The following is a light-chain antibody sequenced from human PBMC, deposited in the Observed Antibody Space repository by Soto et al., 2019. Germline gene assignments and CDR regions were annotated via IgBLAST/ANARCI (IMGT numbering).Light chain of an antibody. V-gene: IGLV2-14*01. J-gene: IGLJ2*01. CDR2: EVN. Sequence: QSVLTQPASVSGSPGQSITISCTGTSSDVGGYNFVSWYQQHPGKAPKLMIFEVNNRPSGVSNRFSGSKSGNTASLTISGLQAEVEADYYCSSWTSSTTQVLGGGTKLTVL. CDR3: SSWTSSTTQV. CDR1: SSDVGGYNF.